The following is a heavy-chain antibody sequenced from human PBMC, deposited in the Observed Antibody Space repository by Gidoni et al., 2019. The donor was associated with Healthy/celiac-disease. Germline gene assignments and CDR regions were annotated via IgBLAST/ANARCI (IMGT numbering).Heavy chain of an antibody. CDR2: IYYSGST. J-gene: IGHJ4*02. CDR1: GGSISSSSYY. Sequence: QLQLQESGPGLVKPSETLSLTCTVSGGSISSSSYYWGWIRQPPGKGLEWIGSIYYSGSTYYNPSLKSRVTISVDTSKNQFSLKLSSVTAADTAVYYCARHPEQWLVRGGSFDYWGQGTLVTVSS. D-gene: IGHD6-19*01. CDR3: ARHPEQWLVRGGSFDY. V-gene: IGHV4-39*01.